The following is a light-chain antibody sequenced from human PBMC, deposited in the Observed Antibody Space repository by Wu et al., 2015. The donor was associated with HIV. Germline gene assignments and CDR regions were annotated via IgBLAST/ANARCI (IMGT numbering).Light chain of an antibody. Sequence: DIQMTQSPSSLSASVGDRVTITWPGKSRALANFLAWYQQKPGKPPKVLIYAASTLQSGVPSRFSGSGSGTDFTLTISSLQPEDVATYYCQSITLAPGPFGLRDQGGNET. CDR3: QSITLAPGP. J-gene: IGKJ1*01. CDR1: RALANF. V-gene: IGKV1-27*01. CDR2: AAS.